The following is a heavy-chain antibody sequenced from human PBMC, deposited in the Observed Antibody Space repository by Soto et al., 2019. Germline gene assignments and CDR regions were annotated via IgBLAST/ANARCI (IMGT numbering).Heavy chain of an antibody. V-gene: IGHV4-59*01. CDR2: IYYSGST. CDR1: GGSISSYY. J-gene: IGHJ4*02. D-gene: IGHD3-16*02. CDR3: ARAGSGVIVIPPDY. Sequence: SETLSLTCTVSGGSISSYYWSWIRQPPGKGLEWIGYIYYSGSTNYNPSLKSRVTISVDTSKNQFSLKLSSVTAADTAVYYCARAGSGVIVIPPDYWGQGTLVTVSS.